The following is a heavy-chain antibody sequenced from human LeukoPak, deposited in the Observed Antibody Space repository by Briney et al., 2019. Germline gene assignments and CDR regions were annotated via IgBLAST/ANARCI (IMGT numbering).Heavy chain of an antibody. D-gene: IGHD3-22*01. CDR1: GGSISSYY. Sequence: SETLSLTCTVTGGSISSYYWSWIRQPAGKGLEWIGRIYTSESTNYNPSLKSRCTISVDTSKNQFSLRLSSVPAAATAVYYCARAATFYYDRAGTNWFDPWGQGTLVTVSS. CDR3: ARAATFYYDRAGTNWFDP. CDR2: IYTSEST. J-gene: IGHJ5*02. V-gene: IGHV4-4*07.